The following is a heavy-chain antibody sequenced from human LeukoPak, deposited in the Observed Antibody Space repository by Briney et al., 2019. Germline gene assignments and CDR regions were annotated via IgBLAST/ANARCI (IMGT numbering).Heavy chain of an antibody. CDR1: GFTFSSYA. D-gene: IGHD3-22*01. Sequence: PGGSLRLSCAASGFTFSSYAMSWVRQAPGKGLEWVSVISKNVDSTYYADSVKGRFTISRDNSKNTLYLQMNSLRAEDTAVYYCAKRDTSGSFYFHYWGQGTLVTVSS. V-gene: IGHV3-23*01. CDR3: AKRDTSGSFYFHY. CDR2: ISKNVDST. J-gene: IGHJ4*02.